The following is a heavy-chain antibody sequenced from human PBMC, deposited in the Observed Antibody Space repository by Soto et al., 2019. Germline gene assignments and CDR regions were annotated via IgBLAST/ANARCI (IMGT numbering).Heavy chain of an antibody. V-gene: IGHV1-46*01. CDR2: INPSDGRT. CDR3: ARGGPEMATLGSFDY. J-gene: IGHJ4*02. CDR1: GYTFTNYF. Sequence: QGQLVQSGTEVKKPGASVKVSCKASGYTFTNYFIHWVRQAPGQGLEWMGRINPSDGRTTYAQKFQGRITMTRDTSTRTVYMDLSSLRSDGTAVYYCARGGPEMATLGSFDYWGQGTLVTVSS. D-gene: IGHD5-12*01.